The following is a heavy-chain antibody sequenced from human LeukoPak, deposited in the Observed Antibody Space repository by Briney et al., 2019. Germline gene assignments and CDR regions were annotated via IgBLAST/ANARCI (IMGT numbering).Heavy chain of an antibody. CDR2: ISSSTTTI. V-gene: IGHV3-48*01. J-gene: IGHJ4*02. Sequence: GGSLRLSCAASGFIFSDYAMNWVRQAQGKGLEWISYISSSTTTIYYADSVKGRFTISRDNAKSSLFLQMNSLRAEDTAVYYCASGYDFSSGSKRGFDNWGQGTRVTVSS. CDR1: GFIFSDYA. D-gene: IGHD3-3*01. CDR3: ASGYDFSSGSKRGFDN.